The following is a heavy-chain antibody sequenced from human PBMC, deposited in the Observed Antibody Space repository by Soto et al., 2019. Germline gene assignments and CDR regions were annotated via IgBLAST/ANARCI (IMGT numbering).Heavy chain of an antibody. D-gene: IGHD3-3*01. CDR3: AKDISYYDFWSGSDTPHFAY. Sequence: GGSLRLSCAASGFTFSSYAMSWVRQAPGKGLEWVSAISGSGGSTYYADSVKGRFTISRDNSKNTLYLQMNSLRAEDTAVYYCAKDISYYDFWSGSDTPHFAYWGQGTLVTVSS. J-gene: IGHJ4*02. V-gene: IGHV3-23*01. CDR2: ISGSGGST. CDR1: GFTFSSYA.